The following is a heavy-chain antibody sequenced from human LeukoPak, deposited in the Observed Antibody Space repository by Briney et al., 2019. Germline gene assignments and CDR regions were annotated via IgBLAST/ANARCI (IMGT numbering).Heavy chain of an antibody. J-gene: IGHJ4*02. Sequence: PSETLSLTCTVSGGSISSSSYYWGWIRQPPGKGLEWIGSIYYSGSTYYNPSLKSRVTISVDASKNQFSLKLSSVTAADTAVYYCARDRGAWFGELSGPGVFDYWGQGTLVTVSS. V-gene: IGHV4-39*07. CDR2: IYYSGST. D-gene: IGHD3-10*01. CDR3: ARDRGAWFGELSGPGVFDY. CDR1: GGSISSSSYY.